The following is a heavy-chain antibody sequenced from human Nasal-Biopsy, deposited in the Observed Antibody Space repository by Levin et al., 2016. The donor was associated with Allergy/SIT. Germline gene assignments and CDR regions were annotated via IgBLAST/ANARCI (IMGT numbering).Heavy chain of an antibody. Sequence: SETLSLTCSVSGGSFNSYHWSWIRQSPGKGLEWIGYVYYSGSTNYNPSLKSRVTISADTSKNQFSLKLTSVTPADTAVYYCARANFWGGFFDYWGQGTLVTVST. J-gene: IGHJ4*02. D-gene: IGHD3-3*01. CDR2: VYYSGST. CDR3: ARANFWGGFFDY. V-gene: IGHV4-59*01. CDR1: GGSFNSYH.